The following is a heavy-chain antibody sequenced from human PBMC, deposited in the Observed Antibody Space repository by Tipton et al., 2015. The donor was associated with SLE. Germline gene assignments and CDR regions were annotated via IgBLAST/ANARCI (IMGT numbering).Heavy chain of an antibody. CDR1: GDSISSFSYY. V-gene: IGHV4-61*09. J-gene: IGHJ6*02. CDR3: ARDGGQRVISGTYDFYYYGLDV. Sequence: LRLSCTVSGDSISSFSYYWSWIRQPAGKGLEWIGHIYTSGSTNFNPSLKSRVTMSLDTSKNQFSFKLSSVTAADTAVYYCARDGGQRVISGTYDFYYYGLDVWGQGTTVTVSS. CDR2: IYTSGST. D-gene: IGHD6-13*01.